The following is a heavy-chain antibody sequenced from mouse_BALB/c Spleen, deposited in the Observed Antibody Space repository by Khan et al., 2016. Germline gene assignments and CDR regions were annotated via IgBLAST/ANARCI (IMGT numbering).Heavy chain of an antibody. V-gene: IGHV1S34*01. J-gene: IGHJ4*01. D-gene: IGHD2-4*01. CDR2: ISRYNGAT. Sequence: LVKTGASVKISCKASGYSFTGHYIHWAKQSHGKGFECIGYISRYNGATNYNQKFRCKATFTVDTSSSTAYMQFNSLTSEDSAVXYCARGDYNSYYAMDCWGQGTSVSVSS. CDR3: ARGDYNSYYAMDC. CDR1: GYSFTGHY.